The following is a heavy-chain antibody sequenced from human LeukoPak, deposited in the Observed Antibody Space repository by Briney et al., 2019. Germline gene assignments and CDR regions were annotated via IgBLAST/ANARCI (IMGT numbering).Heavy chain of an antibody. V-gene: IGHV3-23*01. D-gene: IGHD2-2*01. CDR2: ISDSGGYT. CDR1: GFTFSSYA. CDR3: AKAYCSSNRCYFFDY. Sequence: GGSLRLSSAASGFTFSSYAMSWVRQAPGKGLEWVSVISDSGGYTYYADSVKGRFTISRDNSKNTLYLQMNSLRAEDTAVYYCAKAYCSSNRCYFFDYWGQGTLVTVSS. J-gene: IGHJ4*02.